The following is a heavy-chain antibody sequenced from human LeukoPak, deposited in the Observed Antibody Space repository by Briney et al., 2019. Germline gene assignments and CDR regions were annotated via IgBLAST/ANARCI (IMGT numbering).Heavy chain of an antibody. J-gene: IGHJ4*02. CDR1: GYTLTELS. V-gene: IGHV1-69*06. D-gene: IGHD3-22*01. Sequence: GASVKVSCKVSGYTLTELSVHWVRQAPGKGLEWMGGIIPIFGTANYAQKFQGRVTITADKSTSTAYMELSSLRSEDTAVYYCARVGDSSGYGHYWGQGTLVTVSS. CDR3: ARVGDSSGYGHY. CDR2: IIPIFGTA.